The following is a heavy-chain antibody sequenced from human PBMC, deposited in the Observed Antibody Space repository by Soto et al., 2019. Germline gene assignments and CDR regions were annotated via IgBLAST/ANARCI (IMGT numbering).Heavy chain of an antibody. CDR1: GGSFSGYY. J-gene: IGHJ4*02. V-gene: IGHV4-34*01. CDR2: INDSGST. Sequence: QVQLQQWGAGLLKPSETLSLTCAVYGGSFSGYYWSWIRQPPGKGLEWIGEINDSGSTNYNPSLKSRITISVDTSKNQLSLKLSSVTAADTAVYYCAREGIAAINFDCWGQGTLVTVSS. D-gene: IGHD6-25*01. CDR3: AREGIAAINFDC.